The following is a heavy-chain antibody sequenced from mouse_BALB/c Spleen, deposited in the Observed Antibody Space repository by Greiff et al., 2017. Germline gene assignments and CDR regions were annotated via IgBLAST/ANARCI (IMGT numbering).Heavy chain of an antibody. V-gene: IGHV5-17*02. D-gene: IGHD1-1*01. CDR3: ARFLYGSSPFAY. J-gene: IGHJ3*01. Sequence: MESGGGLVQPGGSRKLSCAASGFTFSCFGMHWVRQAPEKGLEWVAYISSGSSTIYYADTVKGRFTISRDNPKNTLFLQMTSLRSEDTAMYYCARFLYGSSPFAYWGQGTLVTVSA. CDR2: ISSGSSTI. CDR1: GFTFSCFG.